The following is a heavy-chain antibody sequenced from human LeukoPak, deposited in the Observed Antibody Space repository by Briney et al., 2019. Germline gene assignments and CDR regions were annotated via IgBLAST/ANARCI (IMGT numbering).Heavy chain of an antibody. V-gene: IGHV1-8*02. D-gene: IGHD3-10*01. CDR2: MNPNSGNT. J-gene: IGHJ5*02. CDR3: ARGSGYYGSTQIRHNWFDP. Sequence: ASVKVSCRASGGTFSSYAISWVRQATGQGLEWMGWMNPNSGNTGYAQKFQGRVTMTRNTSISTAYMELSSLRSEDTAVYYCARGSGYYGSTQIRHNWFDPWGQGTLVTVSS. CDR1: GGTFSSYA.